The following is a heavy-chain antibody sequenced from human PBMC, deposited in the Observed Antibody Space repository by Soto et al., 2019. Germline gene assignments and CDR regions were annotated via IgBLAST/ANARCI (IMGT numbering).Heavy chain of an antibody. D-gene: IGHD3-9*01. J-gene: IGHJ6*02. CDR2: ISSSSSYI. V-gene: IGHV3-21*01. Sequence: PGGSLRLSCAASGFTFSSYSMNWVRQAPGKGLEWVSSISSSSSYIYYADSVKGRFTISRDNAKNSLYLQMNSLRAEDTAVYYCARDDDYDILTGYPLEYYYYGMDVWGQGTTVTVSS. CDR1: GFTFSSYS. CDR3: ARDDDYDILTGYPLEYYYYGMDV.